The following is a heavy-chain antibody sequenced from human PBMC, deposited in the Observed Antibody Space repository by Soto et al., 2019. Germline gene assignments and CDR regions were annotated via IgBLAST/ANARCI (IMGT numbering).Heavy chain of an antibody. Sequence: GASVKVSCKASGGTFSSYTISWVRQAPGQGLEWMGRIIPILGIANYAQKFQGRVTITADKSTSTAYMELSSLRSEDTAVYYCARGEILTNAFDIWGQGTMVTVSS. CDR3: ARGEILTNAFDI. V-gene: IGHV1-69*02. J-gene: IGHJ3*02. CDR2: IIPILGIA. D-gene: IGHD3-9*01. CDR1: GGTFSSYT.